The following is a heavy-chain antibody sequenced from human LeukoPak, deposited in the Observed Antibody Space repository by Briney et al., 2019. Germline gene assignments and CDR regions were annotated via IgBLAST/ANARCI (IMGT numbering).Heavy chain of an antibody. CDR1: GGSISSYY. Sequence: SETLSPTCTVSGGSISSYYWSWIRQPPGKGLEWIGHIYYSGSTNYNPSLKSRVTILVDTSKNQFSLKLRSVTAADTAIYYCAKTTTTVTTSYGMTSGAKGPRSPSP. J-gene: IGHJ6*02. CDR3: AKTTTTVTTSYGMTS. V-gene: IGHV4-59*08. CDR2: IYYSGST. D-gene: IGHD4-17*01.